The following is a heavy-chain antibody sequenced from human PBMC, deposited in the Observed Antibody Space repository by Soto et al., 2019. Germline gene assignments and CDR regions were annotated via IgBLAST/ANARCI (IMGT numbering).Heavy chain of an antibody. CDR3: ARDQYYDFWSGYYFGYYYYGMDV. J-gene: IGHJ6*02. V-gene: IGHV4-39*01. D-gene: IGHD3-3*01. CDR1: CGSIISSSYY. CDR2: IYYSGIT. Sequence: SATLSLTGSVSCGSIISSSYYWGWIRHPPGKGLDCIVSIYYSGITYYNPSLESRVTISVDTSKNQFSLKLSSVTAADTAVYYCARDQYYDFWSGYYFGYYYYGMDVWGQGTTVTVS.